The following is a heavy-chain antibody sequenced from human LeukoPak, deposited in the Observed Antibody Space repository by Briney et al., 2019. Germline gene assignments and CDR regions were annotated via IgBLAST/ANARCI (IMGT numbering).Heavy chain of an antibody. Sequence: GGSLRLSCAASGFTFSGYEMNWVRQAPGKGLERVSYISSSGTTKYYADSVKGRFTISRDNAKNSLYLQMNSLRAEDTAVYYCARASDYGDYGIDYWGQGTLVTVSS. J-gene: IGHJ4*02. CDR1: GFTFSGYE. CDR3: ARASDYGDYGIDY. D-gene: IGHD4-17*01. CDR2: ISSSGTTK. V-gene: IGHV3-48*03.